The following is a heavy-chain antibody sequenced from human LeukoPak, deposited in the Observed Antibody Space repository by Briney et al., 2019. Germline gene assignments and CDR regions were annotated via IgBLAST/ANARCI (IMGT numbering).Heavy chain of an antibody. D-gene: IGHD6-13*01. V-gene: IGHV4-39*07. CDR1: GGSISSSSYY. CDR2: IYYSGST. Sequence: SETLSLTCTVSGGSISSSSYYWGWIRQPPGKGLEWIGSIYYSGSTNYNPSLKSRVTISVDTSKNQFSLELSSVTAADTAVYYCARALSSSWQNWFDPWGQGTLVTVPS. J-gene: IGHJ5*02. CDR3: ARALSSSWQNWFDP.